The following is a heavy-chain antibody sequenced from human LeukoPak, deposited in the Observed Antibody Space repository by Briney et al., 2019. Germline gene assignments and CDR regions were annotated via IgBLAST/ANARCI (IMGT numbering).Heavy chain of an antibody. CDR3: ARDLVLVGATPTDY. V-gene: IGHV3-21*01. CDR1: GFTFSSYS. J-gene: IGHJ4*02. CDR2: ISSSSSYI. Sequence: GGSLRLSCAASGFTFSSYSMNWVRQAPGKGLEWVSSISSSSSYIYYADSVKGRFTISRDNAKNSLYLRMNSLRAEDTAVYYCARDLVLVGATPTDYWGQGTLVTVSS. D-gene: IGHD1-26*01.